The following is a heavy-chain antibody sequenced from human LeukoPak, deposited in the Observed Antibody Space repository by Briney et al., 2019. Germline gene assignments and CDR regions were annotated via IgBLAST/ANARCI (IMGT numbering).Heavy chain of an antibody. CDR3: ATELKIAVAVYYFDY. CDR1: GYTLSELS. CDR2: FDPEDGET. J-gene: IGHJ4*02. Sequence: ASVKVSCKVSGYTLSELSMHWVRQAPGKGLEWMGGFDPEDGETIYAQKFQGRVTMTEDTSTDTAYMELSSLRSEDTAVYYCATELKIAVAVYYFDYWGQGTLVTVSS. D-gene: IGHD6-19*01. V-gene: IGHV1-24*01.